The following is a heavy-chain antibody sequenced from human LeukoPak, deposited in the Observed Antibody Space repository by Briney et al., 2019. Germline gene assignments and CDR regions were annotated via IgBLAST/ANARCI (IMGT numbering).Heavy chain of an antibody. Sequence: SETLSLTCTVSGGSLSSYYWSWIRQPPGKGLEWIGYIYYSGSTNYNPSLKSRVTISVDTSKNQFSLNLSSVTAADTAVYYCARETSQKGAHYMDVWGKGTTVTISS. CDR3: ARETSQKGAHYMDV. J-gene: IGHJ6*03. CDR2: IYYSGST. V-gene: IGHV4-59*01. D-gene: IGHD3-16*01. CDR1: GGSLSSYY.